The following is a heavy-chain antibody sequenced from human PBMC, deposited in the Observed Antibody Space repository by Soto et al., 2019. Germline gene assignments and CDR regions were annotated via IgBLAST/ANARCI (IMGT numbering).Heavy chain of an antibody. CDR1: TFTFTSSS. CDR3: ATNREGATSYFDY. CDR2: IVVGSGNT. D-gene: IGHD1-26*01. J-gene: IGHJ4*02. Sequence: QMQLVQSGPEVKKPGTSVKVSCKASTFTFTSSSVQWVRQARGQRLEWIGWIVVGSGNTKYAQNFHGRVTITRDMSSGTAYLELSSLRSEDTAVYYCATNREGATSYFDYWGQGTLLTVSS. V-gene: IGHV1-58*01.